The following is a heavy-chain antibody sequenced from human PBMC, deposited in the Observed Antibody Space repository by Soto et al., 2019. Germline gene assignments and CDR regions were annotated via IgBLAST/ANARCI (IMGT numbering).Heavy chain of an antibody. D-gene: IGHD3-22*01. CDR2: IDHSGST. V-gene: IGHV4-34*01. CDR3: ARGRDYYDSSAYPLHFDY. CDR1: GGSFSGYY. Sequence: SETLSLTCAVYGGSFSGYYWTWIRQPPGKGLEWIGEIDHSGSTNYDPSLKSRVTISVDTSKNQFSLKLNSLTAADTAVYYCARGRDYYDSSAYPLHFDYWGQGTLVTVSS. J-gene: IGHJ4*02.